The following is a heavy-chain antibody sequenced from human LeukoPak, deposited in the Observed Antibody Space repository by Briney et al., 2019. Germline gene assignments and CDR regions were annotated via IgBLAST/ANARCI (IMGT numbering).Heavy chain of an antibody. CDR1: GYMFTSHG. J-gene: IGHJ4*02. Sequence: ASVNVSCKSSGYMFTSHGIHWLRQAPGQGLEWMGWISAQNGNTNYMQQFLGRVTMTRDTSASTVYMELRSLKSDDTAVYYCARESNGGYGFDYWGQGTLVTVSS. D-gene: IGHD5-12*01. V-gene: IGHV1-18*01. CDR2: ISAQNGNT. CDR3: ARESNGGYGFDY.